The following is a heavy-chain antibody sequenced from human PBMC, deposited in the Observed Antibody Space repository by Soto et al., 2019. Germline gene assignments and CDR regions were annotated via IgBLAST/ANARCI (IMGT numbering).Heavy chain of an antibody. D-gene: IGHD2-15*01. J-gene: IGHJ4*02. CDR1: GFTFSSYW. CDR3: AREGGTGYCSGGTCYEDYFDY. Sequence: EVQLVESGGGLVQPGGSLRLSCAAAGFTFSSYWMHWVRQAPGKGPVWVSRINSDGSSTSYADSVKGRFTISRDNAKNTMYLQMNSLRAEDTAVYYCAREGGTGYCSGGTCYEDYFDYWGQGTLVTVSS. CDR2: INSDGSST. V-gene: IGHV3-74*01.